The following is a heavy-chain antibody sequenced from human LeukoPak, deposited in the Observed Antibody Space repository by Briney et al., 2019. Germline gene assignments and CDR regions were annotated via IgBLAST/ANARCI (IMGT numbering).Heavy chain of an antibody. CDR3: ARPVPSRLGWFDP. D-gene: IGHD1-1*01. V-gene: IGHV4-38-2*02. J-gene: IGHJ5*02. Sequence: PSETLSLTCTVSGYSISSGYYWGWIRQPPGKGLEWIGSIYESGSTYYNPSLKSRVSISVHTSKNQFSLKLRSVTAADTAVYYCARPVPSRLGWFDPWGQGTLVTVSS. CDR2: IYESGST. CDR1: GYSISSGYY.